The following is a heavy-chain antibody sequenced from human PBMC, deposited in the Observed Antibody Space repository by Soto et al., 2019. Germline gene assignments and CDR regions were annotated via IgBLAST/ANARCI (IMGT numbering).Heavy chain of an antibody. CDR3: VYGSGSYPY. D-gene: IGHD3-10*01. Sequence: QVQFVESGGGLVKPGGSLRLSCAASGLIFSDSYMSWIRQAPGKGLEWVSYISSSGTTIYYADAVKGRFTVSRDNAKNSLYLQMNSLRAEGTAVYYCVYGSGSYPYWGQGTLVTVSS. J-gene: IGHJ4*02. CDR1: GLIFSDSY. V-gene: IGHV3-11*01. CDR2: ISSSGTTI.